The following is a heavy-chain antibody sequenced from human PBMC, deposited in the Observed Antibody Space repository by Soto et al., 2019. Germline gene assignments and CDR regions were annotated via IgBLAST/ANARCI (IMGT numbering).Heavy chain of an antibody. V-gene: IGHV4-39*01. CDR3: ARLWSFSIDY. CDR1: GGSISSGGYY. J-gene: IGHJ4*02. Sequence: SETLSLTCTVSGGSISSGGYYWSWIRQHPGKGLEWIGYIYYSGSTYYNPSLKSRVTISVDTSKNQFSLKLSSVTAADTAVYYCARLWSFSIDYWGQGTLVTVS. D-gene: IGHD3-10*01. CDR2: IYYSGST.